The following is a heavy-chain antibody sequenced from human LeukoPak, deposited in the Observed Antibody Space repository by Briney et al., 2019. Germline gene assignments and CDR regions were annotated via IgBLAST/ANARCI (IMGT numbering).Heavy chain of an antibody. D-gene: IGHD2-21*01. Sequence: PSETLSLTCSVSGGSISSGSDYWGWIRQPAGKGLEWIGRIYTSGSTNYNPSLKSRVTISVDTSKNQFSLKLSSVTAADTAVYYCASFRGDAFDIWGQGTMVTVSS. CDR3: ASFRGDAFDI. V-gene: IGHV4-61*02. CDR1: GGSISSGSDY. J-gene: IGHJ3*02. CDR2: IYTSGST.